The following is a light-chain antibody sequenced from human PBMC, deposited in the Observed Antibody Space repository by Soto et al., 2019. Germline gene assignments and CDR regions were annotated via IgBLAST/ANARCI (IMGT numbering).Light chain of an antibody. CDR1: QTVSSS. CDR3: QQYIDWPPGT. Sequence: EIVVTQSPATLSVSPGERVTHSCRASQTVSSSLAWYQQRPGQAPRLLIYDTSTRAAGISARFSGSGSGTEFTLTISSLQSEDFAVYYCQQYIDWPPGTFGQGTAVEIK. CDR2: DTS. J-gene: IGKJ1*01. V-gene: IGKV3-15*01.